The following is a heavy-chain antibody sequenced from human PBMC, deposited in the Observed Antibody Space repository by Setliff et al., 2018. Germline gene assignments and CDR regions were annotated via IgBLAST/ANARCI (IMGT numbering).Heavy chain of an antibody. V-gene: IGHV3-23*01. CDR1: GFTFSNYA. D-gene: IGHD6-6*01. CDR3: AKGRGSSFAAQNY. Sequence: GGSLRLSCAASGFTFSNYAMTWVRQAPEKGLEWVSGISGNGDNTYYADSVKGRFTISRDNSKNTLYLQMNNLRGEDTAVYYCAKGRGSSFAAQNYWGQGTLVTVSS. CDR2: ISGNGDNT. J-gene: IGHJ4*02.